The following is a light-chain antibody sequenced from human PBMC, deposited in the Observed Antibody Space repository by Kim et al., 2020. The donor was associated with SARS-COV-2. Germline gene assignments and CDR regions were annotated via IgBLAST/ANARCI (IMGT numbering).Light chain of an antibody. J-gene: IGLJ3*02. CDR2: TDD. V-gene: IGLV1-44*01. Sequence: QSVLTQPPSASGTPGQRVTISCSGSSSNIGSNTVNWYQQFPGTAPQLLIDTDDRRPSGVSDRVSCSKSGTSASLAISALRSEDEADYCCATWDDSLDVWMFGGGTQLTVL. CDR1: SSNIGSNT. CDR3: ATWDDSLDVWM.